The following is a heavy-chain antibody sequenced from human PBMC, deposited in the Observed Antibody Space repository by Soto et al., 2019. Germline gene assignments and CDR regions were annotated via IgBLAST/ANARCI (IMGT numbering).Heavy chain of an antibody. Sequence: SETLSLTCTVSGGSVSNSSHYWTWIRQSPGKGLEWIGYTYQSGSAYYNPSLKSRVTISVDRSKNQFSLNLTSVTAADTAVYYCARDYYGMDVWGQGTTVTVSS. J-gene: IGHJ6*02. CDR2: TYQSGSA. V-gene: IGHV4-30-2*06. CDR3: ARDYYGMDV. CDR1: GGSVSNSSHY.